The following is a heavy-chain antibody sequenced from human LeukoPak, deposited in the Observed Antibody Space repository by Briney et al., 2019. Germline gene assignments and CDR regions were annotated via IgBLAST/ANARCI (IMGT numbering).Heavy chain of an antibody. Sequence: ASVKVSCKASGYTFASYYMHWVRQAHGQGLEWMGIINPSGGSTTYAQKFQGRVTMTRDTSTSTVYMYLSSLRSEDTAVYYCARDSTPTYYSGTYYFEYWGQGTLVTVSS. D-gene: IGHD1-26*01. CDR2: INPSGGST. V-gene: IGHV1-46*01. CDR1: GYTFASYY. J-gene: IGHJ4*02. CDR3: ARDSTPTYYSGTYYFEY.